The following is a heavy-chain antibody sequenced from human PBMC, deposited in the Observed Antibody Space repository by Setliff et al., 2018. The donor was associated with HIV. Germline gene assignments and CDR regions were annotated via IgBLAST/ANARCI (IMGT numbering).Heavy chain of an antibody. CDR1: DDSVSTFY. J-gene: IGHJ4*01. CDR2: IHHTGST. V-gene: IGHV4-59*02. Sequence: SETLSLTCGVTDDSVSTFYWNWIRQPPGKGLEWTGFIHHTGSTVSNPSLKSRVTILMDLSRNQLSLHLASVTTADTAVYFCAPGEGVASTYYHDWGQGTQVTVSS. D-gene: IGHD3-3*01. CDR3: APGEGVASTYYHD.